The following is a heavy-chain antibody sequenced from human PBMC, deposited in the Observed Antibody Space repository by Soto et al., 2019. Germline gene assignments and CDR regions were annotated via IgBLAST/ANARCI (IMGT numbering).Heavy chain of an antibody. D-gene: IGHD1-26*01. CDR2: INAGNGNT. CDR1: GYTFTSYA. Sequence: ASVKVSCKASGYTFTSYAMHWVRQAPGQRLEWMGWINAGNGNTKYSQKFQGRVTITRDTSASTAYMELSSLRSEDTAVYYCARDGPSDIGSVTYYFDYWGQGTLVTVSS. CDR3: ARDGPSDIGSVTYYFDY. J-gene: IGHJ4*02. V-gene: IGHV1-3*01.